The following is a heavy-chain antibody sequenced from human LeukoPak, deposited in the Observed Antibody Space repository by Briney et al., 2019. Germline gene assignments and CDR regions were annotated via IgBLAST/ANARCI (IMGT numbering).Heavy chain of an antibody. J-gene: IGHJ6*02. CDR3: ARKYIVEEPAAIEGYYYYGMDV. CDR2: ISYDGSNK. V-gene: IGHV3-30-3*01. D-gene: IGHD2-2*02. CDR1: GFTFSSYA. Sequence: GGSLRLSCAASGFTFSSYAMHWVRQAPGKGLEWVAVISYDGSNKYYGDSVKGRFTISRDNSKNTLYLQMNSLRAEDTAVYYCARKYIVEEPAAIEGYYYYGMDVWGQGTTVTVSS.